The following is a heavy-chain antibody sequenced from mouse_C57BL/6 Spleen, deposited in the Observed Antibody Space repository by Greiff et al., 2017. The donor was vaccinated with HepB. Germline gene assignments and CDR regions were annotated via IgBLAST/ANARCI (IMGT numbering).Heavy chain of an antibody. J-gene: IGHJ4*01. CDR1: GFTFTDYY. CDR2: IRNKANGYTT. V-gene: IGHV7-3*01. Sequence: EVMLVESGGGLVQPGGSLSLSCAASGFTFTDYYMSWVRQPPGKALEWLGFIRNKANGYTTEYSASVKGRFTISRDNSQSILYLQMNALRAEDSATDYCASANYYGSSYGAMDYWGQGTSVTVSS. D-gene: IGHD1-1*01. CDR3: ASANYYGSSYGAMDY.